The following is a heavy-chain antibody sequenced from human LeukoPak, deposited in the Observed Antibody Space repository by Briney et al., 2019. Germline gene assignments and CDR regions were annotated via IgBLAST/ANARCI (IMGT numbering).Heavy chain of an antibody. J-gene: IGHJ4*02. Sequence: SETLSLTCTGSGGSIRSYYWSWIRQPPGKGLEWIAYINYSGSTNYNPSLKSRVTISGDTSKNQFSLKLSSVTAADTAVYYCARGTYCSSTICLGYFDYWGQGTLVTVSS. V-gene: IGHV4-59*01. CDR2: INYSGST. CDR1: GGSIRSYY. CDR3: ARGTYCSSTICLGYFDY. D-gene: IGHD2-2*01.